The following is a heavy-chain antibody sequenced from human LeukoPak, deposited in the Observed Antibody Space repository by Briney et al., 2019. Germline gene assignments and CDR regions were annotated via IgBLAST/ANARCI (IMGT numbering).Heavy chain of an antibody. V-gene: IGHV4-39*01. J-gene: IGHJ3*02. CDR3: ARHAQYSLDAFDI. Sequence: SETLSLTCTVSGGSISSSSYYWGWIRQPPGKGLEWIGSIYYSGSTYYNPSLKSRVTISVDTSKNQFSLKLSSVTAADTAVYYCARHAQYSLDAFDIWGQGTMVTASS. CDR1: GGSISSSSYY. CDR2: IYYSGST. D-gene: IGHD4-11*01.